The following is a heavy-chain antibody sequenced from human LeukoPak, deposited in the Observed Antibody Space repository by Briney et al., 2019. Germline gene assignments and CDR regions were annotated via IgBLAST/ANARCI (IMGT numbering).Heavy chain of an antibody. Sequence: GGSLRLSCAASGFSLSSYAMSWVRQAPGKGLEWVSAISDSGGRTYYADSVKGRFTISRDNSKNTLYLQMNSLRAEDTALYYCAKFLYSSSWYETFDYWGQGTLVTVSS. CDR2: ISDSGGRT. V-gene: IGHV3-23*01. CDR3: AKFLYSSSWYETFDY. D-gene: IGHD6-13*01. J-gene: IGHJ4*02. CDR1: GFSLSSYA.